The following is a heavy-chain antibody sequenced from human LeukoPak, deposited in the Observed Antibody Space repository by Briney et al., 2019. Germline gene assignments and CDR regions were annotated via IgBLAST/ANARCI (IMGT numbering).Heavy chain of an antibody. J-gene: IGHJ5*02. V-gene: IGHV1-46*01. CDR3: ARNDYRDWFDP. CDR1: GYTFTSYY. D-gene: IGHD4-11*01. Sequence: ASVKVSCKASGYTFTSYYMHWVRQTPGQGLEWMGIINPSGGSTSYAQKFQGRVTITADESTSTAYMELSSLRSEDTAVYYCARNDYRDWFDPWGQGTLVTVSS. CDR2: INPSGGST.